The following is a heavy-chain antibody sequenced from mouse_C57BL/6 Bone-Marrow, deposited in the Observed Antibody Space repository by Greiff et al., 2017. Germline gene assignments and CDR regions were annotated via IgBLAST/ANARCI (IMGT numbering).Heavy chain of an antibody. CDR2: IYPGSGNT. CDR3: ARSRGGLRHYYAMDY. D-gene: IGHD2-4*01. Sequence: VQLVESGAELVRPGASVKLSCKASGYTFTDYYINWVKQRPGQGLEWIARIYPGSGNTYYNEKFKGKATLTAEKSSSTAYMQLSSLTSEDSAVYFCARSRGGLRHYYAMDYWGQGTSVTVSS. CDR1: GYTFTDYY. J-gene: IGHJ4*01. V-gene: IGHV1-76*01.